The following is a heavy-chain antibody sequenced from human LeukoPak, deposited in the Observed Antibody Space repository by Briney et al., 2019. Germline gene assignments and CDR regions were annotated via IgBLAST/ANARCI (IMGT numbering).Heavy chain of an antibody. V-gene: IGHV4-31*03. J-gene: IGHJ4*02. CDR2: IYYSEST. CDR3: ARDYSAGRGHFDY. Sequence: PSQTLSLTCTVSGGSISSGGYYRSWIRQHPGKGLEWIGYIYYSESTYYNPSLKSRVTISVDTSKNQFSLRLTSVTAADTAVYYCARDYSAGRGHFDYWGQGTLVTVSS. D-gene: IGHD2-15*01. CDR1: GGSISSGGYY.